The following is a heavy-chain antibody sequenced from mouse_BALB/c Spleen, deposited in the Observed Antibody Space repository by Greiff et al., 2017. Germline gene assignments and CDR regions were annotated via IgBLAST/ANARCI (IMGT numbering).Heavy chain of an antibody. CDR3: TRRGTVVATGAMDY. CDR2: IYPGNSDT. Sequence: EVQLQQSGTVLARPGASVKMSCKASGYSFTSYWMHWVNQRPGQGLEWIGAIYPGNSDTSYNQKFKGKAKLTAVTSASTAYMELSSLTNEDSAVYYCTRRGTVVATGAMDYWGQGTSVTVSS. V-gene: IGHV1-5*01. CDR1: GYSFTSYW. J-gene: IGHJ4*01. D-gene: IGHD1-1*01.